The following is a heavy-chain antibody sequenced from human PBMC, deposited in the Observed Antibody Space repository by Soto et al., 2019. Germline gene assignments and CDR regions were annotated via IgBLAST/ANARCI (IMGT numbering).Heavy chain of an antibody. CDR3: ARSRRSFDY. CDR1: GGSISRGGSY. Sequence: SETLSLTCTVSGGSISRGGSYWSWIRQHPGKGLEWIGYTYYSGSTYYNPSLQSRVTISVDTSKNQFSLQLSSVTAADTAVYYCARSRRSFDYWGQGTLVTVSS. V-gene: IGHV4-31*03. CDR2: TYYSGST. D-gene: IGHD2-2*01. J-gene: IGHJ4*02.